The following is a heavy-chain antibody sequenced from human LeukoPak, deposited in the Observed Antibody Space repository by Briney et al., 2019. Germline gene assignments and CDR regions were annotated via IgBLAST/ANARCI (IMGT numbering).Heavy chain of an antibody. J-gene: IGHJ3*02. CDR1: RVSIISSY. V-gene: IGHV4-59*01. CDR2: LYYIGIT. D-gene: IGHD3-22*01. CDR3: VRGNYDSRGYSNAFDI. Sequence: HPETLSHTPTHPRVSIISSYWSSIRQPPGKRLDLSGYLYYIGITNSNPSLTTRITVSASTYKIQFSLKLNSVTAADTAVYYCVRGNYDSRGYSNAFDIWGQGAMVTVSS.